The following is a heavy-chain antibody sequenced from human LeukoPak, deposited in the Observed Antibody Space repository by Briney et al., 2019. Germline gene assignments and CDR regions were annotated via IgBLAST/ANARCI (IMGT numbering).Heavy chain of an antibody. V-gene: IGHV3-23*01. CDR3: AKNSFPYDFWRGSYTSDY. Sequence: GGSLRLSCAASGFTFSSYAMSWVRQAPGKGLEWVSAISGSGGSTYYADSVKGRFTISRDNSKNTLYLQMNSLRAEDTAVYYCAKNSFPYDFWRGSYTSDYWGQGTLVTVSS. CDR2: ISGSGGST. CDR1: GFTFSSYA. D-gene: IGHD3-3*01. J-gene: IGHJ4*02.